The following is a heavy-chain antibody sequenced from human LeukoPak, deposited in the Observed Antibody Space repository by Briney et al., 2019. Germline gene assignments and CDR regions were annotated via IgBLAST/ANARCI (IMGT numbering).Heavy chain of an antibody. CDR3: ARLPYYYYYMDV. V-gene: IGHV1-2*02. Sequence: ASVKVSCKASGYTFTGHYIHWVRQAPGQGLEWMGWINPNGGGTNYAQKFQGRVTMTRDTSISTAYMELSRLRSDDTAVYYCARLPYYYYYMDVWGKGTTVTVSS. J-gene: IGHJ6*03. CDR1: GYTFTGHY. CDR2: INPNGGGT.